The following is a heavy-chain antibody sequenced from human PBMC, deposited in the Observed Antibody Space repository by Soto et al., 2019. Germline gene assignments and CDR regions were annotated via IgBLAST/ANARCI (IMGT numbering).Heavy chain of an antibody. J-gene: IGHJ6*02. CDR3: IQSRFGGDCLQSYASYYYYGMDV. Sequence: SGPTLVNPTQTLTLTCTFSAFSLSTGGVGVSWNRQPPGKALEWLALIYWDDDKRYSPSLRSRLTITKDTSKNQVVLTMTNMDPVDTATYYCIQSRFGGDCLQSYASYYYYGMDVWGQGTTVTVSS. V-gene: IGHV2-5*02. D-gene: IGHD2-21*02. CDR2: IYWDDDK. CDR1: AFSLSTGGVG.